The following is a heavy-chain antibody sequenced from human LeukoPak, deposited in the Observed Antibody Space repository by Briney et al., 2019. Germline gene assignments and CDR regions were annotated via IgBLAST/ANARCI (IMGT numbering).Heavy chain of an antibody. CDR2: IYYSGST. V-gene: IGHV4-59*01. J-gene: IGHJ4*02. CDR1: GGSISSYY. CDR3: ARDRGRAGFDY. Sequence: PSETLSLTCTVSGGSISSYYWSWIRQPPGKGLEWIGYIYYSGSTNYNPSLKSRVTISVDTSKNQFSLKLRSVTAADTAVYYCARDRGRAGFDYWGQGTLVTVSS. D-gene: IGHD2-15*01.